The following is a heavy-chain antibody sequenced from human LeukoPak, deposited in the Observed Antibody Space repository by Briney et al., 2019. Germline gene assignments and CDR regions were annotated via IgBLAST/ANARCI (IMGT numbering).Heavy chain of an antibody. CDR3: ARDLEDYDYVWGSRRSDFDY. D-gene: IGHD3-16*01. Sequence: GASVKVSCKASGYTFTSYGISWVRQAPGQGLEWMGWISAYNGNTNYAQKLQGRVTMTTDTSTSTAYMELRSLRSDDTAVYYCARDLEDYDYVWGSRRSDFDYWGQGTLVTVSS. CDR1: GYTFTSYG. J-gene: IGHJ4*02. CDR2: ISAYNGNT. V-gene: IGHV1-18*01.